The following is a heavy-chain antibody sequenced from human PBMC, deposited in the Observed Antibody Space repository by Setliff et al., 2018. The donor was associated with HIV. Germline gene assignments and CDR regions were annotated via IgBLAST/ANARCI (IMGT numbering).Heavy chain of an antibody. J-gene: IGHJ4*02. D-gene: IGHD2-21*01. V-gene: IGHV3-23*01. CDR2: ISASATSV. Sequence: QPGGSLRLSCAASGFTFSSFAMTWVRQAPGKGLEWVSSISASATSVYNADSVKGRFTISRDNSKNTLYLQMNSLRAEDTAVYYCVTDRSSTLIEWGQGTLVTVSS. CDR1: GFTFSSFA. CDR3: VTDRSSTLIE.